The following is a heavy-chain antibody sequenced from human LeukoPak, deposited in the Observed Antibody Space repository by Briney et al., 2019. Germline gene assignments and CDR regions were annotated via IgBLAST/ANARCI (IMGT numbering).Heavy chain of an antibody. V-gene: IGHV3-30*03. CDR1: GFTFSNYG. D-gene: IGHD3-10*01. CDR3: ARALGTLVRGVIDYYGMDV. Sequence: PGGSLRLSCAASGFTFSNYGMHWVRQAPGKGLEWVAVISYDGTNKYYPDSVKGRFTISRDNSKNTLYLQMNSLRAEDTAVYYCARALGTLVRGVIDYYGMDVWGQGTSVTVSS. CDR2: ISYDGTNK. J-gene: IGHJ6*02.